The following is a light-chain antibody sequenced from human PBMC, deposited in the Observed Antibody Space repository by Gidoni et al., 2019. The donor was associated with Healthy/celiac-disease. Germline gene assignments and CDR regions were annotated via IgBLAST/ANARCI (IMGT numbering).Light chain of an antibody. CDR3: QQLSSSPLT. CDR1: QGISSY. V-gene: IGKV1-9*01. Sequence: DRQLTQYPSFLSASVGDRVTITCRASQGISSYLALYQQKPGKAPKLLIYAASTLQGGVPSRFSGSGSGTGFTLTISSLQPEDFATYSCQQLSSSPLTFGPXTKVDIK. J-gene: IGKJ3*01. CDR2: AAS.